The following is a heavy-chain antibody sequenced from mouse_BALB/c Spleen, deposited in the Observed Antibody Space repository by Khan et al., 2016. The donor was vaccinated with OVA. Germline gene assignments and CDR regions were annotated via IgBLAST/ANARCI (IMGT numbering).Heavy chain of an antibody. D-gene: IGHD1-1*01. CDR2: ISYSGST. CDR3: ARGNYYGYAMDY. J-gene: IGHJ4*01. V-gene: IGHV3-2*02. CDR1: GYSITSNYA. Sequence: VQLQQSGPGLVKPSQSLSLTCTVTGYSITSNYAWNRIRQFPGNKLEWMGYISYSGSTNYNPSLKSRISITRDTSKNQFFLQLNSVTTEDTSTYYCARGNYYGYAMDYWGQGTSITVSS.